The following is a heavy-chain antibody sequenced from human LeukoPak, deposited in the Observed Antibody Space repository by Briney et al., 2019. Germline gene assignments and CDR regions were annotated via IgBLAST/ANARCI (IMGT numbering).Heavy chain of an antibody. CDR3: ARVASGVGYNWFDP. D-gene: IGHD2-15*01. Sequence: PSETLSLTCAVYGGSLSGYYWSWIRQHPGKGLEWIGYIYYSGSTYYNPSLKSRVTISVDTSKNQFSLKLSSVTAADTAVYYCARVASGVGYNWFDPWGQGTLVTVSS. J-gene: IGHJ5*02. CDR2: IYYSGST. V-gene: IGHV4-31*11. CDR1: GGSLSGYY.